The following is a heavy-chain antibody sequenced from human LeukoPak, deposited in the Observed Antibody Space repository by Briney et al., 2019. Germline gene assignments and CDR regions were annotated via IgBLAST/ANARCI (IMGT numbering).Heavy chain of an antibody. CDR2: IYWNDDK. D-gene: IGHD6-19*01. CDR1: GFSLSTRGVG. J-gene: IGHJ4*02. V-gene: IGHV2-5*01. Sequence: SGPTLVNPTQTLTLTCTFSGFSLSTRGVGVGWIRRPPGKALEWLSLIYWNDDKRYSPSLKSRLTITKDTSKNQVVLTMTNMDPVDTAIYYCAHRRGSGWYFDYWGQGTLVTVSS. CDR3: AHRRGSGWYFDY.